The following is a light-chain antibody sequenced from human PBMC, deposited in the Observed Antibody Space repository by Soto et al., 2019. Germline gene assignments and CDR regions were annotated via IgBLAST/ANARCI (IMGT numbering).Light chain of an antibody. CDR3: SSYTSSHSLV. CDR1: SSDVGGYNS. J-gene: IGLJ2*01. V-gene: IGLV2-14*03. CDR2: DVS. Sequence: QSALTQPASVSGSPGQSISISCTVTSSDVGGYNSVSWYQQHPGKAPKLMIYDVSSRPSGVSNRFSGSKSGNTASLTISGLQAEDEADYYCSSYTSSHSLVFGGGTKLTVL.